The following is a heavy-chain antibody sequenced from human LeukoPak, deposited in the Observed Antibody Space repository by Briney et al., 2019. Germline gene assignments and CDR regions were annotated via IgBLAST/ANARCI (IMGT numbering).Heavy chain of an antibody. J-gene: IGHJ6*02. Sequence: GASVKVSYQASGGTFSSYAISWVRQAPGQGLEWMGRIIPIFGIANYAQKFQGRVTITADKSTSTAYMELSSLRSEDTAVYYCARGFSSGYYPSGAMDVWGQGTTVTVSS. CDR1: GGTFSSYA. V-gene: IGHV1-69*04. D-gene: IGHD3-22*01. CDR3: ARGFSSGYYPSGAMDV. CDR2: IIPIFGIA.